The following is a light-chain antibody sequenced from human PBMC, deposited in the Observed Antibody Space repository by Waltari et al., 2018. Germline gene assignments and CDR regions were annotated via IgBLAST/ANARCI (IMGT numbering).Light chain of an antibody. J-gene: IGKJ1*01. Sequence: DIVLTQFPGTLSLSPGERATLPCRASPSIGKYLAWYQLRPGQAPRLLIYDAYIRAAGIPDRFSGSGSGTDFSLTISRLEPEDFAMYYCQHYVRLPVTFGQGTKVEIK. CDR1: PSIGKY. V-gene: IGKV3-20*01. CDR3: QHYVRLPVT. CDR2: DAY.